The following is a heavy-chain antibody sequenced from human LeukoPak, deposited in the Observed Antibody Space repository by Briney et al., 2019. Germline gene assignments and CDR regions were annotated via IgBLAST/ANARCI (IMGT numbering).Heavy chain of an antibody. J-gene: IGHJ4*02. CDR2: ISYDGSNK. V-gene: IGHV3-30*18. CDR1: GFTYSSYG. CDR3: AKDLQGYFDY. Sequence: GRSLRLSCAASGFTYSSYGMHWVRQGPGKGLEWVAVISYDGSNKYYADSVKGRFTISRDNSKNTLYLQMNSLRAEDTAVYYCAKDLQGYFDYWGQGTLVAVSS.